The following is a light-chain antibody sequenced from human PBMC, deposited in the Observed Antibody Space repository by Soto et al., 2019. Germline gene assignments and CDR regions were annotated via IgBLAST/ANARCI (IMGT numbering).Light chain of an antibody. CDR3: QQYGTLIT. CDR1: QSLSSSY. V-gene: IGKV3-20*01. J-gene: IGKJ5*01. Sequence: IMLTQSPGTLSLPPGERVTLSCRASQSLSSSYLAWHQQKPGQAPRLLIYGAFNRATGIPDRFSGSGSGTDFTLTISRLEPEDFAVYYCQQYGTLITFGQGTRLEIK. CDR2: GAF.